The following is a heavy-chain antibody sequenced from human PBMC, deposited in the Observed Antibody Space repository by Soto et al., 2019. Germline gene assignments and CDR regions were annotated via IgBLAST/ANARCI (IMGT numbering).Heavy chain of an antibody. CDR3: ARGSQLERDAIDI. Sequence: QVQLQESGPGLVKPSQTLSLTCIVSGVSINSGGYYWSWIRQHPGKGLEWIGYIYYTGSTYYNPSLKSRVTMSLDTSKNQFSLKLTSVTAADTAVYYCARGSQLERDAIDIWGQGTMITVSS. V-gene: IGHV4-31*03. CDR2: IYYTGST. CDR1: GVSINSGGYY. D-gene: IGHD1-1*01. J-gene: IGHJ3*02.